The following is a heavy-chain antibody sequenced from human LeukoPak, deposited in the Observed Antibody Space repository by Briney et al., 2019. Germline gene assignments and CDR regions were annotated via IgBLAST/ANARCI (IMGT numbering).Heavy chain of an antibody. Sequence: PSETLSLTCTVSGGSISSNYWGWIRQPPGKGREWIGSIFYSGTTYYNPSLKSRVTISVDTSKNQFSLRLSSVTAADTAVYYCASENCSGTSCSSFDYWGQGTLVTVSS. CDR2: IFYSGTT. CDR3: ASENCSGTSCSSFDY. J-gene: IGHJ4*02. CDR1: GGSISSNY. D-gene: IGHD2-2*01. V-gene: IGHV4-39*01.